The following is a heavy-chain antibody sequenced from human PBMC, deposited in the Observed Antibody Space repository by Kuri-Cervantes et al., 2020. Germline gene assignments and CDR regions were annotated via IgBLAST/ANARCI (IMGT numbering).Heavy chain of an antibody. CDR1: GFTFSNAW. Sequence: GGSLRLSCAASGFTFSNAWMSWVRQAPGKGLEWVGRIKSKTDGGTTDYAAPVKGRFTISRDDSKNTLYLQMNSLRAEDTAVYYCAKDDYGDYVWFDYWGQGTLVTVSS. V-gene: IGHV3-15*01. D-gene: IGHD4-17*01. J-gene: IGHJ4*02. CDR3: AKDDYGDYVWFDY. CDR2: IKSKTDGGTT.